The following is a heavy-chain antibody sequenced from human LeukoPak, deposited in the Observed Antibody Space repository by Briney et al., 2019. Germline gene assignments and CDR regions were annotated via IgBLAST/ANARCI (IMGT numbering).Heavy chain of an antibody. J-gene: IGHJ4*02. V-gene: IGHV1-2*02. D-gene: IGHD3-22*01. CDR1: GYTFTSYG. Sequence: RASVKVSCKASGYTFTSYGISWVRQAPGQGLEWMGWINPNSGGTNYAQKFQGRVTMTRGTSISTAYMELSRLRSDDTAVYYCARDIDSSGYFYYWGQGTLVTVSS. CDR3: ARDIDSSGYFYY. CDR2: INPNSGGT.